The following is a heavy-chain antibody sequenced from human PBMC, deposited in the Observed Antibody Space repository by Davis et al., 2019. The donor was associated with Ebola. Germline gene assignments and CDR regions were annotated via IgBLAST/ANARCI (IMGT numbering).Heavy chain of an antibody. D-gene: IGHD2-2*01. CDR2: MNSAGSFA. CDR3: ARSSYQPDY. Sequence: GESLKISCAASGFTFSGYTMHWVRQAPGKGLEWVSSMNSAGSFAYYADSVKGRFTISRDNARNTVSLQMNSLRAEDTALYYCARSSYQPDYWGQGTLVTVSS. CDR1: GFTFSGYT. J-gene: IGHJ4*02. V-gene: IGHV3-21*01.